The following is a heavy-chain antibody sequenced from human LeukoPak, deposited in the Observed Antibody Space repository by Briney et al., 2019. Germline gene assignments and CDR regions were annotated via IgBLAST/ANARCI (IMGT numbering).Heavy chain of an antibody. CDR2: INTDGIST. CDR3: ARGGRYAYFLDY. D-gene: IGHD3-16*01. CDR1: GFTFSNYW. V-gene: IGHV3-74*01. Sequence: PGGSLRLSCVASGFTFSNYWIHWVRQAPGKGLVWVSRINTDGISTSYADSVKGRFTISRDNAKNTVYVHMNSLRDEDTAVYYCARGGRYAYFLDYWGQGTLVTVSS. J-gene: IGHJ4*02.